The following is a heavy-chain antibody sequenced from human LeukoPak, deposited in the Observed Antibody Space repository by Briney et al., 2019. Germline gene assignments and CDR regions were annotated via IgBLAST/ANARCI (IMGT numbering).Heavy chain of an antibody. J-gene: IGHJ5*02. CDR2: IYYSGST. CDR1: GCSISSSSYY. CDR3: ATGSLYDILTGSNRFDP. V-gene: IGHV4-39*01. D-gene: IGHD3-9*01. Sequence: SATLSLTCTVSGCSISSSSYYWGWIRQAPGKGLEWIATIYYSGSTYYNPSLKSRVTISVDTSTNQFSLKLSSVTAADTAVYYCATGSLYDILTGSNRFDPWGQGTLVTVSS.